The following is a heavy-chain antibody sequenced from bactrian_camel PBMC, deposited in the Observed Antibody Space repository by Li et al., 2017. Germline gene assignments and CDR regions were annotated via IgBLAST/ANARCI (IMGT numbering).Heavy chain of an antibody. CDR2: IDGDGST. D-gene: IGHD2*01. V-gene: IGHV3S1*01. J-gene: IGHJ4*01. CDR1: GYTYSSYC. Sequence: HVQLVESGGGSVQAGGSLRLSCAASGYTYSSYCMGWIRQAPEKGPEGVAVIDGDGSTDYADSVKGRFTIIQDNAKNSLYPQMNSLNPEDSAMYYCAFKRAVGGTCYRVLRYGPDVGQGTQVTVS.